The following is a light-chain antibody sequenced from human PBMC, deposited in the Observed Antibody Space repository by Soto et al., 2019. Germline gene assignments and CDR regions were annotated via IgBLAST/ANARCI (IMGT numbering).Light chain of an antibody. V-gene: IGKV1-33*01. CDR2: DAS. J-gene: IGKJ4*01. Sequence: IQMTQSPPSLSASLGDRVTVPXQASQDISDYLNWYQQEPGKAPXXXIXDASNLETGVPSRFSGSGSGTDFTFTISSLQPEDSATYYCQQYDNLLTFGGGTKVDI. CDR1: QDISDY. CDR3: QQYDNLLT.